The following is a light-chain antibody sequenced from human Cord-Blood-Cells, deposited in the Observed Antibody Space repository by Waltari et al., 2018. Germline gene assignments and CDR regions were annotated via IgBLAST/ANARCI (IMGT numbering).Light chain of an antibody. V-gene: IGKV1-5*03. CDR2: KAS. Sequence: DIQMTQSPSTLSASLGDRVTIPCRASQIISSWLAWYQQKPGKAPKLLIYKASSLESGVPSRFSGSGSGTEFTLTISSLQPDDFATYYCQQYNSYSPWTFGQGTKVEIK. CDR3: QQYNSYSPWT. J-gene: IGKJ1*01. CDR1: QIISSW.